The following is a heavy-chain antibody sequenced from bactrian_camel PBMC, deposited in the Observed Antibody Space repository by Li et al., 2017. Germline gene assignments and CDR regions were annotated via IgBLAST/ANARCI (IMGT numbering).Heavy chain of an antibody. Sequence: HVQLVESGGGSVRAGGSPRLSCAASGGTYSRTCISWFRQSPGKEREAVAAFRTDSGNTYTADSVKGRFTISQDNAKNTVYLQMNSLKPEDTAMNYCAAGRRFWRGTWYRPDEYNYWGQGTQVTVS. CDR2: FRTDSGNT. CDR1: GGTYSRTC. D-gene: IGHD1*01. V-gene: IGHV3-3*01. J-gene: IGHJ4*01. CDR3: AAGRRFWRGTWYRPDEYNY.